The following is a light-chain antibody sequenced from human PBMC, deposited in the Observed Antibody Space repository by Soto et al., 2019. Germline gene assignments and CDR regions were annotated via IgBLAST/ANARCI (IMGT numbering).Light chain of an antibody. CDR3: AAWDDSLNAL. V-gene: IGLV2-11*01. CDR1: SSDVGGYDY. CDR2: DVT. J-gene: IGLJ1*01. Sequence: QSVLTQPPSVSGSPGQSVTISCTGTSSDVGGYDYVSWYQQRPGKAPKLLIYDVTKRPSGVPDRFSGSKSGNTASLTISGLQPEDEADYYCAAWDDSLNALFGTGTKVTVL.